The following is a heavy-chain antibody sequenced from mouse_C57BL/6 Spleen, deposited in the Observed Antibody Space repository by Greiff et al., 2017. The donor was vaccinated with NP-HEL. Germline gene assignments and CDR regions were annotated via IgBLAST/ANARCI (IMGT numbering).Heavy chain of an antibody. Sequence: QVQLQQPGAELVRPGSSVKLSCKASGYTFTSYWMHWVKQRPIQGLEWIGNIDPSDSETHYNQKFKDKATLTVDKSSSTAYMQLSSLTSEDSAVYYCARSDRQLIMDYWGQGTSVTVSS. J-gene: IGHJ4*01. V-gene: IGHV1-52*01. D-gene: IGHD3-2*02. CDR3: ARSDRQLIMDY. CDR2: IDPSDSET. CDR1: GYTFTSYW.